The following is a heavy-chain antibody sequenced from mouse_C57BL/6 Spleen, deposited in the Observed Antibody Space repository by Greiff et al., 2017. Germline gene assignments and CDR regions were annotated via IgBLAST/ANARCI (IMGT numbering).Heavy chain of an antibody. Sequence: VQLQQSGPELVKPGASVKIPCKASGYTFTDYNMDWVKQSHGKSLEWIGDINPNNGGTIYNQKFKGKATLTVDKSSSTAYMELRSLTSEDTAVYYCARALDSSGYEIHAMDYWGQGTSVTVSS. CDR3: ARALDSSGYEIHAMDY. CDR1: GYTFTDYN. J-gene: IGHJ4*01. D-gene: IGHD3-2*02. CDR2: INPNNGGT. V-gene: IGHV1-18*01.